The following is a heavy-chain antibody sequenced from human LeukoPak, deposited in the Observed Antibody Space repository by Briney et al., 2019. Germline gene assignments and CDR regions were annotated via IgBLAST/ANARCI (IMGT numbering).Heavy chain of an antibody. J-gene: IGHJ3*02. D-gene: IGHD5-12*01. V-gene: IGHV1-18*01. CDR2: ISAYNGNT. CDR3: AREGLIVATTAHHDAFDI. Sequence: GASVKVSCKASGYTFTSYGISWVRQAPGQGLEWTGWISAYNGNTNYAQKLQGRVTMTTDTSTSTAYMELRSLRSDDTAVYYCAREGLIVATTAHHDAFDIWGQGTMVTVSS. CDR1: GYTFTSYG.